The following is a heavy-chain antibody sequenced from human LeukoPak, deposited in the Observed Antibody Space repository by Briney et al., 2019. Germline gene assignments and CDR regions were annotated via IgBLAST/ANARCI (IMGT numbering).Heavy chain of an antibody. Sequence: SETLSLTCTVSGGTVSSGSYYWSWIRQPPGKGLEWIGYIYYSGSTNYNPSLKSRVTISVDTSKNQFSLKLSSVTAADTAVYYCARSPTFVEMHTGDYWGQGTLVTVSS. V-gene: IGHV4-61*01. J-gene: IGHJ4*02. D-gene: IGHD2/OR15-2a*01. CDR1: GGTVSSGSYY. CDR3: ARSPTFVEMHTGDY. CDR2: IYYSGST.